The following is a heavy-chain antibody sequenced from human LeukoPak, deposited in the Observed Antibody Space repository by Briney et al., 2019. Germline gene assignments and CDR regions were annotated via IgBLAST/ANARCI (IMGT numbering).Heavy chain of an antibody. CDR2: INPNRGGT. V-gene: IGHV1-2*02. J-gene: IGHJ4*02. Sequence: ASVKVSCKASGYTFTGYYIHWVRQAPGQGLEWIGWINPNRGGTNFAQSFQGRVTLTRDTSISTAYMELSRLRSDDTAVFYCAGDRVGAGRNSFDYWGQGTLVTVSS. CDR3: AGDRVGAGRNSFDY. CDR1: GYTFTGYY. D-gene: IGHD1-26*01.